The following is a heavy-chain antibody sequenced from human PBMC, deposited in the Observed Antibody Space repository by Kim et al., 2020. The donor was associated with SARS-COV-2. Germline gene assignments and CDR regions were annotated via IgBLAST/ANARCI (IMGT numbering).Heavy chain of an antibody. CDR2: MNPNSGNT. D-gene: IGHD3-22*01. CDR3: ARGLYDSSGYQLGNWFDP. J-gene: IGHJ5*02. Sequence: ASVKVSCKASGYTFTSYDINWVRQATGQGLEWMGWMNPNSGNTGYAQKFQGRVTMTRNTSISTAYMELSSLRSEDKAVYYCARGLYDSSGYQLGNWFDPWGQGTLVTVSS. V-gene: IGHV1-8*01. CDR1: GYTFTSYD.